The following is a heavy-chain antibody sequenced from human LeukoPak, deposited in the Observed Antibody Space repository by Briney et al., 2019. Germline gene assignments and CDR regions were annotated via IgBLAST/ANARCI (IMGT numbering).Heavy chain of an antibody. CDR2: ISTYNGNT. J-gene: IGHJ4*02. D-gene: IGHD5-12*01. V-gene: IGHV1-18*01. Sequence: ASVKVSCKASGYTFINYGISWVRQAPGQGLEWVGWISTYNGNTNYAQKLQGRVTMTADTSTSTAYMDLSSLRSEDTAVYYCARAYSGYDFFDYWGQGILVTVSS. CDR1: GYTFINYG. CDR3: ARAYSGYDFFDY.